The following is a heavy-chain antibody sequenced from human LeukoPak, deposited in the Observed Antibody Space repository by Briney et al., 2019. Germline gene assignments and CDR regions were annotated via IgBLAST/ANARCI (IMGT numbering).Heavy chain of an antibody. CDR2: IYYTGST. CDR1: GGSISSYY. CDR3: ARREGYFDY. Sequence: TSETLSLTSTVSGGSISSYYWSWIRQPPGKGLEWIASIYYTGSTYYNSSLKSRITISLDISKNQFSLKLSSVTASDTAMYYCARREGYFDYWGQGALVTVSS. V-gene: IGHV4-59*05. D-gene: IGHD3-22*01. J-gene: IGHJ4*02.